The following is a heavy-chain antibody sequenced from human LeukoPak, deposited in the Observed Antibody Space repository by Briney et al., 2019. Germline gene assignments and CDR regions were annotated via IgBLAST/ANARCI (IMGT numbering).Heavy chain of an antibody. CDR1: GASISSDY. V-gene: IGHV4-4*09. J-gene: IGHJ4*02. D-gene: IGHD2-2*01. CDR2: IYTGGST. Sequence: PSETLSLTCTVSGASISSDYWSWIRQPPGKGLEWIGYIYTGGSTKYNPSLESRVTISRDTSNNPFSLTMRSVTAEDTAMYHCARRLHDCSRTRCYKIFDYWGQGSLVTVSS. CDR3: ARRLHDCSRTRCYKIFDY.